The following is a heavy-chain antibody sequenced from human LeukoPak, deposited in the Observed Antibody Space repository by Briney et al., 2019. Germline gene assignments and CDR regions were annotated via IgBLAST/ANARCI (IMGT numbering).Heavy chain of an antibody. Sequence: LWASVKVSCKASGDTFSNFAISWVRQAPGQGLEYMGGIIAIFGTTHYREKFQGRVTITADESTSTVYMELSSLRSDDTAVYYCARDRPGSSRWFDPWGQGTLVTVSS. CDR3: ARDRPGSSRWFDP. CDR1: GDTFSNFA. V-gene: IGHV1-69*13. CDR2: IIAIFGTT. J-gene: IGHJ5*02. D-gene: IGHD1-1*01.